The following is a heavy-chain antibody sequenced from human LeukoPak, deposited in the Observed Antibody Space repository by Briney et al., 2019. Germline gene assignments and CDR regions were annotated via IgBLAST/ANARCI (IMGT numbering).Heavy chain of an antibody. D-gene: IGHD5-18*01. J-gene: IGHJ3*02. CDR3: AKDVNTAMVDAFDI. CDR1: GFTFSIYG. CDR2: IRYDGSNK. Sequence: GGSLRLSCAASGFTFSIYGMHWVRQAPGKGLEWVAFIRYDGSNKYYADSVKGRFTISRDNSKNTLYLQMNSLRAEDTAVYYCAKDVNTAMVDAFDIWGQGTMVTVSS. V-gene: IGHV3-30*02.